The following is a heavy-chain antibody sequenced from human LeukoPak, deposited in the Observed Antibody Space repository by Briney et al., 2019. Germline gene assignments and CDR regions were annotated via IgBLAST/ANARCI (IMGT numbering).Heavy chain of an antibody. D-gene: IGHD1-26*01. V-gene: IGHV3-23*01. CDR1: GFTFSSYA. J-gene: IGHJ4*02. CDR3: AKGGKWDVTPFDY. Sequence: GGSLRLSCAASGFTFSSYAMGWVRQAPGKGPEWVSGIGNSGDRTFYADSVKGRFTISRDNSKNTLYLQMNSLRVEDTALYYCAKGGKWDVTPFDYWGQGTLVTVSS. CDR2: IGNSGDRT.